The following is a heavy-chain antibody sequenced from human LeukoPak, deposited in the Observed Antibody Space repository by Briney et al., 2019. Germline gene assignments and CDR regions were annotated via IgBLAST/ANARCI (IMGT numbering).Heavy chain of an antibody. D-gene: IGHD3-10*01. Sequence: ASVKASCKASGYSFTSYYMHWVRQAPGQGLEWMGIINPSGGSIRYAQKFQGRVTMTRNTSISTAYMELSSLRSEDTAVYYCARGSLDGYQNVLLWFGELWKSLTFDYWGQGTLVTVSS. V-gene: IGHV1-46*01. CDR3: ARGSLDGYQNVLLWFGELWKSLTFDY. CDR2: INPSGGSI. J-gene: IGHJ4*02. CDR1: GYSFTSYY.